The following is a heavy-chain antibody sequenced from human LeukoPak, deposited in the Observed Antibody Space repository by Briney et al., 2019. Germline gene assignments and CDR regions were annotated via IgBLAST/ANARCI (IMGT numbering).Heavy chain of an antibody. J-gene: IGHJ6*03. CDR2: ISWNSGSI. V-gene: IGHV3-9*01. CDR3: AKEDEYYYYMDV. CDR1: GFTFDDYA. Sequence: PGGSLRLSCAASGFTFDDYAMHWVRQAPGKGLEWVSGISWNSGSIGYADSVKGRFTISRDNAKKSLYLQMNSLRADDTALYYCAKEDEYYYYMDVWGKGTTVTVSS.